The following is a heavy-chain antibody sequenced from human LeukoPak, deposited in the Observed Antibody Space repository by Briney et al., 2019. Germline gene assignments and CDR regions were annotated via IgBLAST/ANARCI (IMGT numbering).Heavy chain of an antibody. CDR2: ISAYNGNT. J-gene: IGHJ6*02. D-gene: IGHD6-19*01. V-gene: IGHV1-18*01. CDR3: ARAVQWHLPEGYYYYGMDV. CDR1: GYTFTSYG. Sequence: GASVKVSCKASGYTFTSYGISWVRQAPGQGLEWMGWISAYNGNTNYAQKLQGRVTMTTDTSTSTAYMELRSLRSDDTAVYYCARAVQWHLPEGYYYYGMDVWGQGTTVTVSS.